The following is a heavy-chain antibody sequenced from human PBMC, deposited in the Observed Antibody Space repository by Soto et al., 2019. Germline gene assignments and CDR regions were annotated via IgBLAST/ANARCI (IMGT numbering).Heavy chain of an antibody. Sequence: QVQLVESGGGVVQPGRSLRLSCAASGFTFSSYAMHWVRQAPGKGLEWVAVISYDGSNKYYADSVKGRFTISRDNSKNTLYLQMNSLIAEDTAVYYCARAPLVGSSGFYPPGGVDYWGQGTLVTVSS. CDR2: ISYDGSNK. CDR3: ARAPLVGSSGFYPPGGVDY. J-gene: IGHJ4*02. CDR1: GFTFSSYA. V-gene: IGHV3-30-3*01. D-gene: IGHD6-19*01.